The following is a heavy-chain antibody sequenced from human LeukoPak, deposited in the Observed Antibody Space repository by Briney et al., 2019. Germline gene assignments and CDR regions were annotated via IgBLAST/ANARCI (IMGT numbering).Heavy chain of an antibody. V-gene: IGHV4-34*01. Sequence: SETLPLTCAVYGGSFSGYYWSWIRQPPGKGLEWIGEINHSGSTNYNPSLKSRVTISVDTSKNQFSLKLSSVTAADTAVYYCARDGYFRCFDPWGQGTLVTVSS. D-gene: IGHD5-24*01. CDR1: GGSFSGYY. CDR2: INHSGST. CDR3: ARDGYFRCFDP. J-gene: IGHJ5*02.